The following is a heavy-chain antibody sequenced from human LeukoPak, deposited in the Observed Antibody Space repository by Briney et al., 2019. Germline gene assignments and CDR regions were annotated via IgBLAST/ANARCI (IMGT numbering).Heavy chain of an antibody. CDR2: IYYSGNT. Sequence: SETLSLTCTVSGVSISSYYWSWIRQPPGKGLGWIGYIYYSGNTNYNPSLKSRVTISIDTSKNQFSLKLNSVTAADTAVYYCARVGSGNFDYWGQGTLVTVSS. V-gene: IGHV4-59*08. D-gene: IGHD1-26*01. CDR1: GVSISSYY. CDR3: ARVGSGNFDY. J-gene: IGHJ4*02.